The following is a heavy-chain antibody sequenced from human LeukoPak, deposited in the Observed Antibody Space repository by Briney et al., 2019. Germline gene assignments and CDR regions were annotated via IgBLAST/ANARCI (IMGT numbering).Heavy chain of an antibody. V-gene: IGHV3-23*01. D-gene: IGHD6-19*01. CDR3: AYADNNGWYYFDY. J-gene: IGHJ4*02. CDR1: GFTFSSYA. CDR2: ISGTGANT. Sequence: GGSLRLSCAVSGFTFSSYAMTWVRQAPGKGLEWVSAISGTGANTYYADSVKGRFTTSRDNPRSTLYLQMNSLGNEDTAVYYCAYADNNGWYYFDYWGQGTLVTVSS.